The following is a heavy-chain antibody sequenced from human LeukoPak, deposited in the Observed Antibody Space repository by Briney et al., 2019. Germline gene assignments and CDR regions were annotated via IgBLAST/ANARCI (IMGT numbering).Heavy chain of an antibody. V-gene: IGHV4-59*01. CDR2: IYYSGST. CDR3: ARAVAAHNYYYYYYMDV. J-gene: IGHJ6*03. Sequence: SETLSLTCTVSGGSFSSDYWNWIRQPPGKGLEWIGYIYYSGSTNYNPSLKSRVTISVDTSKNQFSLKLSSVTAADTAVYYCARAVAAHNYYYYYYMDVWGKGTTVTVSS. D-gene: IGHD2-15*01. CDR1: GGSFSSDY.